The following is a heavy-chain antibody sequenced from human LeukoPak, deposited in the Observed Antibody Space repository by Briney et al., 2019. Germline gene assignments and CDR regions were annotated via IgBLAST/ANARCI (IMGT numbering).Heavy chain of an antibody. CDR3: ARAPPYCISTSCPTVFDY. D-gene: IGHD2-2*01. CDR2: INPSGGST. J-gene: IGHJ4*02. Sequence: GASVKVSCTASGYTFTRYYMHWVRQATGQGLEWMGIINPSGGSTSYAQKFQGRVTMTRDMSTSTVYMELSSLRSEDTAVYYCARAPPYCISTSCPTVFDYWGQGTLVTVSS. V-gene: IGHV1-46*01. CDR1: GYTFTRYY.